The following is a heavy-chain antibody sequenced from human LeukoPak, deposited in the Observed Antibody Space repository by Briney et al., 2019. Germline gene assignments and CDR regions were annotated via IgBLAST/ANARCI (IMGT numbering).Heavy chain of an antibody. CDR1: GGSISSSNW. CDR3: ARGTLVADPHDAFDI. Sequence: SETLSLTCAVSGGSISSSNWWSWVRQPPGKGLEWIGEIYRSGSTNYNPSLKSRVTISVDKSKNQFSLKLSSVTAADMAVYYCARGTLVADPHDAFDIWGQGTMVTVSS. CDR2: IYRSGST. D-gene: IGHD2-15*01. J-gene: IGHJ3*02. V-gene: IGHV4-4*02.